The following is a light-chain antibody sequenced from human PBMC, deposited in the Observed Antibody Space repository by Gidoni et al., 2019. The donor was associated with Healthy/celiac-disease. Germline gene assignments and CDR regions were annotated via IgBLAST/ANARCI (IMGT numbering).Light chain of an antibody. CDR3: QQYGSSPPFT. J-gene: IGKJ3*01. Sequence: EIVLTPSPGTLSLSPRERATLSCRASQSVSSSYLAWYQQKPGQAPRLLIYGASSRATGIPDRFSGSGSGTDFTLTISRLEPEDFAVYYCQQYGSSPPFTFGPGTKVDIK. CDR1: QSVSSSY. V-gene: IGKV3-20*01. CDR2: GAS.